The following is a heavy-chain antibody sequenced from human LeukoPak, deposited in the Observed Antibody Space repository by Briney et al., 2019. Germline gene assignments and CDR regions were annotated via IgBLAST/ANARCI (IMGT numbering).Heavy chain of an antibody. J-gene: IGHJ4*02. V-gene: IGHV3-15*01. CDR3: ATYNYGSYFYGSIRY. CDR2: IKSKTDGGTT. D-gene: IGHD3-10*01. CDR1: GFTFSNAW. Sequence: PGGSLRLSCAASGFTFSNAWMSWVRQAPGKGREWVGRIKSKTDGGTTAYTATVNGNFTISRDDSINTLYLQMHTLKGEDTGVYYCATYNYGSYFYGSIRYWGQGTLVPVSS.